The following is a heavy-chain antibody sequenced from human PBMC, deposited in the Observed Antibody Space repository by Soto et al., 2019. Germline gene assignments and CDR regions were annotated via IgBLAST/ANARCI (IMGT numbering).Heavy chain of an antibody. CDR2: IIPIFGTA. Sequence: QVQLVQSGAEVKKPGSSVKVSCKASGGTFSSYAISWVRQAPGQGLEWMGGIIPIFGTANYAQKFQGRVMITADESTSTAYMERRSLSSEDTAVYYSASDRRRCQTEDAFDIWGEGTMVTVSS. J-gene: IGHJ3*02. D-gene: IGHD4-17*01. V-gene: IGHV1-69*01. CDR3: ASDRRRCQTEDAFDI. CDR1: GGTFSSYA.